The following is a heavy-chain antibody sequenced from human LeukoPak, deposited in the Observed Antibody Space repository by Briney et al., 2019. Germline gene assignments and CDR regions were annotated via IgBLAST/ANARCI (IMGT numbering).Heavy chain of an antibody. D-gene: IGHD6-13*01. Sequence: ASVNLSFNASGYTFTSNDINWVRQAPGQGLEWMGRMNTNSGNTGYAQKFQGRVTMTRNTSISTAYMELSSLRCEDTAVYYCARAPIAMDVWGQGTTVTVSS. CDR1: GYTFTSND. J-gene: IGHJ6*02. CDR2: MNTNSGNT. V-gene: IGHV1-8*02. CDR3: ARAPIAMDV.